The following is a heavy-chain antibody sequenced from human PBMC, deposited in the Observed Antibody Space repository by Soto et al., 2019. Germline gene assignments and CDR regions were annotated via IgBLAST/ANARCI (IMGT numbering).Heavy chain of an antibody. CDR3: ARESEDLTSNFDY. J-gene: IGHJ4*02. V-gene: IGHV3-21*06. CDR2: ISSTTNYI. CDR1: GFTFTRYS. Sequence: SRRLSCAASGFTFTRYSMNWVRQAPGKGLEWVSSISSTTNYIYYGDSMKGRFTISRDNAKNSLYLEMNSLRAEDTAVYYCARESEDLTSNFDYWGQGTLVTVSS.